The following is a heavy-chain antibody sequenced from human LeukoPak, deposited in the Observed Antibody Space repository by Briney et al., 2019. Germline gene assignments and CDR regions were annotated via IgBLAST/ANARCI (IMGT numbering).Heavy chain of an antibody. D-gene: IGHD2-15*01. CDR1: EFTFNNYN. J-gene: IGHJ4*02. CDR3: TTDETPPS. Sequence: GGSLRLSCAASEFTFNNYNMNWVRQAPGKGLAWIARIKSKTDGGTTDYTAPVKGRFTISRDDSKNTLYLQMNSLKTEDTAVYYCTTDETPPSWGQGTLVTVSS. V-gene: IGHV3-15*01. CDR2: IKSKTDGGTT.